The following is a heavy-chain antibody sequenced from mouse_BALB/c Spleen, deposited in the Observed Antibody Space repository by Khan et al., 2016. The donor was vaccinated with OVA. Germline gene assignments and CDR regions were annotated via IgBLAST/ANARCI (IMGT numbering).Heavy chain of an antibody. Sequence: EVQLVETGPGLVKPSQSLSLTCTVTSYSITSEFAWNWIRQFPGNKLEWMGYISYSGNTRYNPSLKSLISITRDTSRNQFFLQLNSVTTEDTATYYCARKDYYDYDPFPYWGQGTLVTVSA. CDR1: SYSITSEFA. D-gene: IGHD2-4*01. V-gene: IGHV3-2*02. CDR3: ARKDYYDYDPFPY. CDR2: ISYSGNT. J-gene: IGHJ3*01.